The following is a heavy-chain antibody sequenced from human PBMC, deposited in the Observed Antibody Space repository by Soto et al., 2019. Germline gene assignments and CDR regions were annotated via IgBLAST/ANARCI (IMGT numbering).Heavy chain of an antibody. CDR1: GYTFTSYD. D-gene: IGHD3-3*01. Sequence: ASVKVSCKASGYTFTSYDINWVRQATGQGLEWMGWMNPNSGNTGYAQKFQGRVTMTRNTSISTAYMELSSLRSEDTAVYYCARAPRFLEWSYYYYYMDVWGKGTTVTVSS. V-gene: IGHV1-8*01. J-gene: IGHJ6*03. CDR2: MNPNSGNT. CDR3: ARAPRFLEWSYYYYYMDV.